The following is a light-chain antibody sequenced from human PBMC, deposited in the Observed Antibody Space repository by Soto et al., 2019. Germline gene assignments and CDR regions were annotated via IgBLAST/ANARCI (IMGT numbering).Light chain of an antibody. CDR2: GAS. V-gene: IGKV3-15*01. CDR1: QSVSSN. J-gene: IGKJ2*01. Sequence: EIMMTQSPATLSVSTGERATLSCRASQSVSSNLAWYQQKPGQAPRLLIYGASTRATGIPARFSGSGSGTEFTLTISSLQSEDFAVYYCQQYNNWPPGKYTFGQGTKLEIK. CDR3: QQYNNWPPGKYT.